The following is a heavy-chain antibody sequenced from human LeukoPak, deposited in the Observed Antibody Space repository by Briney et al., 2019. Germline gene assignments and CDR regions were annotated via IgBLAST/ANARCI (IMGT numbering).Heavy chain of an antibody. V-gene: IGHV1-18*04. Sequence: GASVKVSCKPSGYTFTTYTINWVRQAPGQGLEWMGWINVYNGNTNNAQKFQGRVTMTTDTSTSTAYMELTSLRSDDTAVYYCARWDRVDIAATNDDYWGQGTLVTVSS. J-gene: IGHJ4*02. D-gene: IGHD5-12*01. CDR1: GYTFTTYT. CDR3: ARWDRVDIAATNDDY. CDR2: INVYNGNT.